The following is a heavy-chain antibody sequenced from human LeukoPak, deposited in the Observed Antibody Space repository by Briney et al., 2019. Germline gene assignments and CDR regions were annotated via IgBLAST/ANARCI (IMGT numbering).Heavy chain of an antibody. D-gene: IGHD6-19*01. V-gene: IGHV3-30*02. CDR3: AKAYTAVAGTVDY. J-gene: IGHJ4*02. CDR2: IRYDGSNK. Sequence: GGSLRLSCAASGFTFSSYGMHWVRQAPGKGLEGGAFIRYDGSNKYYADSVKGRFTISRDNSKNTLYLQMNSLRAEDTAGYYCAKAYTAVAGTVDYWGQGTLVTVSS. CDR1: GFTFSSYG.